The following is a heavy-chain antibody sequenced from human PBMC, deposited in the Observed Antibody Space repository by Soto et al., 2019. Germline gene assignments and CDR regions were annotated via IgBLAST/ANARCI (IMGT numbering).Heavy chain of an antibody. J-gene: IGHJ6*02. D-gene: IGHD3-16*01. V-gene: IGHV6-1*01. Sequence: SQTLSLTCDISGDSVSSSSAAWNWIRQSPSRGLEWLGRTYYRSKWIHEYTLSMESRITINPDTSKNQFSLHIYSVTPEDTAVYYCAGVVWFRGMDVWGQGTPVTFSS. CDR2: TYYRSKWIH. CDR3: AGVVWFRGMDV. CDR1: GDSVSSSSAA.